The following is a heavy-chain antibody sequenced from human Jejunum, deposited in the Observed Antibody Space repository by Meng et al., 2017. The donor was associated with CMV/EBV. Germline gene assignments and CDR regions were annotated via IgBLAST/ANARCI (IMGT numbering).Heavy chain of an antibody. Sequence: SDLSWWSWVRQSPGQGLEWLGEKSPTESSNYNPSLKSRVTISVDRSKNQFSLKLTSVTAADTAVYYCVRGRCTRTSCYKGAFDFWSQGTLVTVSS. CDR1: SDLSW. D-gene: IGHD2-2*02. CDR3: VRGRCTRTSCYKGAFDF. CDR2: KSPTESS. J-gene: IGHJ4*02. V-gene: IGHV4-4*02.